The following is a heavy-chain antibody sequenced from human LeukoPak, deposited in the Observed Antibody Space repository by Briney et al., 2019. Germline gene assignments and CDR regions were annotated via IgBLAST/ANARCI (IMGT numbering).Heavy chain of an antibody. CDR3: ARALPYFDY. CDR1: GFTFSSHS. Sequence: GGSLRLSCAASGFTFSSHSMNWVRQAPGKGLEWVSCVSSSGATIYYADSVNGRFTISRDNDKNSLYLQIDSLRDEDTAVYYCARALPYFDYWGQGTLATVSS. J-gene: IGHJ4*02. CDR2: VSSSGATI. V-gene: IGHV3-48*02.